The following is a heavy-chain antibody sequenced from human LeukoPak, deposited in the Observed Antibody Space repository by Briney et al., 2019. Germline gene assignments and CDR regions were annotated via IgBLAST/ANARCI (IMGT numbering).Heavy chain of an antibody. V-gene: IGHV3-23*01. D-gene: IGHD2-2*01. CDR3: ARGGNIVVVPAANYYFDY. CDR2: ISGSGGST. J-gene: IGHJ4*02. CDR1: GFTFSSYA. Sequence: GGSLRLSCAASGFTFSSYAMSGVRQAPGKGGEWVSAISGSGGSTYYADSVKRCFTISRDNSKNTLYLQMNRLRSDDTAVYYCARGGNIVVVPAANYYFDYWGQGTLVTVSS.